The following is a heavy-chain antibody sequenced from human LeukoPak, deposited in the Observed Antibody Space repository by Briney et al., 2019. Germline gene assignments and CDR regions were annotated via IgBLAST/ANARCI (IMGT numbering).Heavy chain of an antibody. CDR2: INQDGSEK. Sequence: TGGSLRLSCAASRFTFSNYWMNWFRQAPGKGLEWVANINQDGSEKNYVDSVKGRFTISRDNAENSLYLQMNSLRAEDTAVYYCAKDGGIAVAARFDYWGQGTLVTVSS. V-gene: IGHV3-7*03. CDR3: AKDGGIAVAARFDY. D-gene: IGHD6-19*01. CDR1: RFTFSNYW. J-gene: IGHJ4*02.